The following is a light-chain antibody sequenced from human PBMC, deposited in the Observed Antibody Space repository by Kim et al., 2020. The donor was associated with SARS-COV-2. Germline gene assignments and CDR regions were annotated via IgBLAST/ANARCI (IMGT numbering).Light chain of an antibody. CDR2: QDS. J-gene: IGLJ2*01. CDR3: QAWDSSTGVV. CDR1: KLADKY. Sequence: SYELTQPPSVSVSPGQTASITCSGDKLADKYACWYQQKPGQSPVLVIYQDSKRPSGIPERFYGSNSGNTATLTISGTQAMDEADYYCQAWDSSTGVVFGG. V-gene: IGLV3-1*01.